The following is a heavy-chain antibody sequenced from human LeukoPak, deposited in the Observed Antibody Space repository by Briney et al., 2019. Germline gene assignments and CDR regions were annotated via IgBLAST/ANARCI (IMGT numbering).Heavy chain of an antibody. V-gene: IGHV3-48*01. D-gene: IGHD5-18*01. J-gene: IGHJ4*02. CDR2: ISNDITTT. CDR3: ARDGGNSYEIDY. Sequence: PGGFLRLSCVVSGFPFTNNPMNWVRQAPGKGLEWVSYISNDITTTYYAESVKGRFTISRDNAKNSLYLQMNSLRVEDTAVYYCARDGGNSYEIDYWGQGILVTVSS. CDR1: GFPFTNNP.